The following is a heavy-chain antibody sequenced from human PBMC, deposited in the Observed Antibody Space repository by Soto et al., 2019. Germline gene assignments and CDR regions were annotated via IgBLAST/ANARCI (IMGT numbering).Heavy chain of an antibody. Sequence: EVQLLEAGGGLVQPGGSLTLSCSAAGFTFSNYPMKWVRQAPGKGLEWVSVIGSGGDGIHYADSVDGRFTISRDDFKNTVNLQMNSLRVDDTAVYYCATYGQHLMDYWGQGTLVTVSS. CDR1: GFTFSNYP. CDR2: IGSGGDGI. CDR3: ATYGQHLMDY. D-gene: IGHD4-17*01. V-gene: IGHV3-23*01. J-gene: IGHJ4*02.